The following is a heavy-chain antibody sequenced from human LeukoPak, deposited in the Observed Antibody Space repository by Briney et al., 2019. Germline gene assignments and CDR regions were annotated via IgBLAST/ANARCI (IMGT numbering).Heavy chain of an antibody. J-gene: IGHJ5*02. D-gene: IGHD5-12*01. CDR2: IYYSGST. CDR1: GGSFSGYY. V-gene: IGHV4-34*01. Sequence: SETLSLTCAVYGGSFSGYYWSWIRQPPGKGLEWIGSIYYSGSTYYNPSLKSRVTISVDTSKNQFSLKLSSVTAADTAVYYCATQGYSGYDEGPFDPWGQGTLVTVSS. CDR3: ATQGYSGYDEGPFDP.